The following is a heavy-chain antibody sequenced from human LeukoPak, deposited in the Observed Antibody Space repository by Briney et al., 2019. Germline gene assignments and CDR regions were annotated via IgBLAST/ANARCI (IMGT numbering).Heavy chain of an antibody. D-gene: IGHD6-19*01. Sequence: SETLSLTCTVSGGAISNYYWSWIRQPPGKGLEWIAYIFYSGSTNYNPSLKSRVTISVDTSKNQFSLKLSSVTAADTAVYYCARHVDSSGWYRSYFDYWGQGTPVTVSS. CDR1: GGAISNYY. V-gene: IGHV4-59*08. J-gene: IGHJ4*02. CDR2: IFYSGST. CDR3: ARHVDSSGWYRSYFDY.